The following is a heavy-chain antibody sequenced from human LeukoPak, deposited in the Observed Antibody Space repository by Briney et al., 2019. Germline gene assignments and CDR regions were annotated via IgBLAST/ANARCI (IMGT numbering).Heavy chain of an antibody. V-gene: IGHV4-59*01. J-gene: IGHJ4*02. Sequence: SETLSLTCTVSGGSISSYYWSWIRQPPGKGLEWIGYIYNSGSTNSNPSLKSRVTISVDTSKNQFSLKLNSVTAADTAMYYCARLFHPALSGNYPFDYWGQGTLVTVSS. CDR2: IYNSGST. CDR1: GGSISSYY. CDR3: ARLFHPALSGNYPFDY. D-gene: IGHD1-26*01.